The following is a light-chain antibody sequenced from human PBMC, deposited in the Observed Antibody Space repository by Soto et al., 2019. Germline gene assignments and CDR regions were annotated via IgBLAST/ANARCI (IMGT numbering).Light chain of an antibody. Sequence: DIQMTQSPSSLSASVGDRVTITCQASQDISNSLNWYQQKPGKAPKLLIYDASNLETGVPSRFSGSGSGTDFTFTISSLQPEDIATYYCQHYDNLPSLFSFGPGNKVAIK. CDR1: QDISNS. V-gene: IGKV1-33*01. CDR3: QHYDNLPSLFS. J-gene: IGKJ3*01. CDR2: DAS.